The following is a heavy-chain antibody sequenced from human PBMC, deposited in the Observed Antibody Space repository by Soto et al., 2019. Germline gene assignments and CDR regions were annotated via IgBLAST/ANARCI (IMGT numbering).Heavy chain of an antibody. V-gene: IGHV4-59*08. CDR2: FSYGGGT. Sequence: SETLSLTCTVSGGSISDYYWSWIRQPPGKGLEWIGYFSYGGGTSYSPSLKSRVAISLDTSKNQFSLSLSSVTAADTAVYYCARGRGYSYGLDPWGQGTLVTVSS. J-gene: IGHJ5*02. D-gene: IGHD5-18*01. CDR3: ARGRGYSYGLDP. CDR1: GGSISDYY.